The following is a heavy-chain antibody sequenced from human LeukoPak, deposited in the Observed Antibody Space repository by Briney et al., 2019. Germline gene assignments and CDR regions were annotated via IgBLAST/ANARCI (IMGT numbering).Heavy chain of an antibody. V-gene: IGHV4-38-2*02. Sequence: PSETLSLTCTVSGYSISSGYYWAWIRQPPGKGLEWIGSIYHSGNTNYNPSLKSRVTISVDMSKNQFSLSLRPVTAADTAVYYCASSGLVFYYDSSGYYFDYWGQGTLVTVSS. CDR2: IYHSGNT. D-gene: IGHD3-22*01. J-gene: IGHJ4*02. CDR1: GYSISSGYY. CDR3: ASSGLVFYYDSSGYYFDY.